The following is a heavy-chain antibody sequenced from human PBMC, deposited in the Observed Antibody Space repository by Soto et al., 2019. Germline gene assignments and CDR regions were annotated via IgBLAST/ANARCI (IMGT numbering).Heavy chain of an antibody. CDR1: GGTFSSYT. V-gene: IGHV1-69*02. CDR2: IIPILGIA. D-gene: IGHD5-12*01. Sequence: QVQLVQSGAEVQKPGSSVKVSCKASGGTFSSYTISWVRQAPGQGLEWMGRIIPILGIANYAQKFQCRVRINADKATSTAYMELSSLRSDDTAVYYCARGGFVVATSDYYHYYMDVWGKGTTVTVSS. CDR3: ARGGFVVATSDYYHYYMDV. J-gene: IGHJ6*03.